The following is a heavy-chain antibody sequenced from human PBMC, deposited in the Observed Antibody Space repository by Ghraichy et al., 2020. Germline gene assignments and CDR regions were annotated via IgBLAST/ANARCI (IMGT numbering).Heavy chain of an antibody. CDR2: IYTSGST. Sequence: SETLSLTCTVSGGSISSYYWSWIRQPAGKGLEWIGRIYTSGSTNYNPSLKSRVTMSVDTSKNQFSLKLSSVTAADTAVYYCARDQQWQVGLYYYYGMDVWGQGTTVTVSS. CDR3: ARDQQWQVGLYYYYGMDV. CDR1: GGSISSYY. D-gene: IGHD6-19*01. J-gene: IGHJ6*02. V-gene: IGHV4-4*07.